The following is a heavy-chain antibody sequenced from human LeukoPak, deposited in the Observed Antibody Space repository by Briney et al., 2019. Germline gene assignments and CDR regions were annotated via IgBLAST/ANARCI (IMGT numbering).Heavy chain of an antibody. V-gene: IGHV1-46*01. CDR1: GYTFTSYY. D-gene: IGHD1-26*01. J-gene: IGHJ5*02. CDR2: INTTGGST. CDR3: ARDNSVGDNAWWFDP. Sequence: GASVKVSCKASGYTFTSYYMHWVRQAPGQGLEWMGLINTTGGSTGYAQKFQGRVTMTSDMSTSTDYMELSSLRSEDTAIYYCARDNSVGDNAWWFDPWGQGTLVTVSS.